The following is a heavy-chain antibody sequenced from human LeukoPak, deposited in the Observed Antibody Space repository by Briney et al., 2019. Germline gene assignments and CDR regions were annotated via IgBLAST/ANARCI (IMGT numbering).Heavy chain of an antibody. Sequence: KPGGSLRLSCAASGFTVSNAWMSWVRQAPGKGLEWVGRIISKIDGGTIEYAEPVRGRFSISRDDSTNTLYLQMSSLKTEDTAVYYCTTDGGVVGHVWISHWGQGTLVTVSS. CDR2: IISKIDGGTI. CDR1: GFTVSNAW. CDR3: TTDGGVVGHVWISH. V-gene: IGHV3-15*01. D-gene: IGHD5-12*01. J-gene: IGHJ4*02.